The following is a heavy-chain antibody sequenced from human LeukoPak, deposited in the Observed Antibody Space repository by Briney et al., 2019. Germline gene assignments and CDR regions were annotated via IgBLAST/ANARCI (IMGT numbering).Heavy chain of an antibody. CDR3: AKSGTYSTGWYYFDY. Sequence: ASVKVSCKASGYTFTSYGISWVRQAPGQGLEWMGWISAYNGNTNYAQKLQGRVTMTTDTSTSTAYMELRSLRSDDTAVYYCAKSGTYSTGWYYFDYWGQGTLVTVSS. CDR2: ISAYNGNT. D-gene: IGHD6-19*01. V-gene: IGHV1-18*01. CDR1: GYTFTSYG. J-gene: IGHJ4*02.